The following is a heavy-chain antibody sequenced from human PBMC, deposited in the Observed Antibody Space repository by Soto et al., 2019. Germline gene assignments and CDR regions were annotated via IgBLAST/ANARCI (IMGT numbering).Heavy chain of an antibody. Sequence: PGGSLRLSCAASGFTFSSYEMNWVRQAPGKGLEWVSYISSSGSTIYYADSVKGRFTISRDNAKNTLYLQMNSLRAEDTAVYYCAKVGITPGYGMDVWGQGTTVTVSS. V-gene: IGHV3-48*03. CDR3: AKVGITPGYGMDV. CDR2: ISSSGSTI. D-gene: IGHD1-7*01. CDR1: GFTFSSYE. J-gene: IGHJ6*02.